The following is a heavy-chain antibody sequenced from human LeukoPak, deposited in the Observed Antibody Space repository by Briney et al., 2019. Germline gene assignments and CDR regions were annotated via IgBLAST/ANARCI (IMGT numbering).Heavy chain of an antibody. D-gene: IGHD6-13*01. J-gene: IGHJ4*02. CDR1: GFNFNDLS. CDR2: ITGSSNTI. Sequence: GGSLRVSCAASGFNFNDLSMIWVRQAPGKGLEWLSYITGSSNTIYYTDSVKGRFTISRDNAKNSVYLQMNSLRDEDTAVYFCARVRGSRWPIAYFDYWGQGTLVIVSS. CDR3: ARVRGSRWPIAYFDY. V-gene: IGHV3-48*02.